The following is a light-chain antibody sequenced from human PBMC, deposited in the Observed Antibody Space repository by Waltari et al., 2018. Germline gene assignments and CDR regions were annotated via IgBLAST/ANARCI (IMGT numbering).Light chain of an antibody. Sequence: QSALTQPASVSGSPGQSITISCTGTTSDVGGYNFVSWYQQHPGIAPKLMIYDDNKRPSGVSNRFSGSKSGNTASLTISGLQAEDEADYYCSSYTSSATYVFGAGTKVTVL. CDR1: TSDVGGYNF. V-gene: IGLV2-14*01. J-gene: IGLJ1*01. CDR2: DDN. CDR3: SSYTSSATYV.